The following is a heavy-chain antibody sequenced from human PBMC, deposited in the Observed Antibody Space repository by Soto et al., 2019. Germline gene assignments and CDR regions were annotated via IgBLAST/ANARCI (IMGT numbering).Heavy chain of an antibody. CDR2: ISPNNGNT. D-gene: IGHD6-13*01. Sequence: GSVKVYYKSSVCVFTTYRIALVRQAPGQGLEWMGWISPNNGNTNYAQKVQGRVTMTTDTSTSTAYMDLRSLTSDDTAVYYCAREAFGAHSSCFDPWGQGTLVTGSS. CDR1: VCVFTTYR. V-gene: IGHV1-18*04. J-gene: IGHJ5*02. CDR3: AREAFGAHSSCFDP.